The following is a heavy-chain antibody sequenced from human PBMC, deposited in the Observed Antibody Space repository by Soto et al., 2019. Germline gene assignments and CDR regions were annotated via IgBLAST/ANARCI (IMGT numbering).Heavy chain of an antibody. CDR2: ISGSGGST. D-gene: IGHD3-10*01. V-gene: IGHV3-23*01. Sequence: PGGSLRLSCAASGFTFSSYAMSWVRQAPGKGLEWVSAISGSGGSTYYADSVKGRFTISRDNSKNTLYLQMNSLRAEDTAVYYCAKWPRGSSYYYYYGMDVWGQGTTVTVSS. CDR3: AKWPRGSSYYYYYGMDV. CDR1: GFTFSSYA. J-gene: IGHJ6*02.